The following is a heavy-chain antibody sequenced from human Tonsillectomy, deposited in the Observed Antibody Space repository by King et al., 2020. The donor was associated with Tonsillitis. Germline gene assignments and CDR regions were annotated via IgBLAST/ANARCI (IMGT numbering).Heavy chain of an antibody. D-gene: IGHD4-17*01. CDR3: AKDGPDYGDYNGGPAFDI. CDR1: GFTFSSYG. CDR2: IRYDGSNK. V-gene: IGHV3-30*02. Sequence: VQLVESGGGVVQPGGSLRLSCVASGFTFSSYGMHWVRQAPGKGLEWVAFIRYDGSNKYYADSVKGRFTISRDNSKNTLYLQMNSLRAEDTAVYYCAKDGPDYGDYNGGPAFDIWGQGTMVTVSS. J-gene: IGHJ3*02.